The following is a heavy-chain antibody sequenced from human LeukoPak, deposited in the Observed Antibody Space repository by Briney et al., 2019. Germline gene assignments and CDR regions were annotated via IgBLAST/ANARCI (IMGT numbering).Heavy chain of an antibody. V-gene: IGHV4-38-2*02. CDR2: IYHSGST. J-gene: IGHJ4*02. D-gene: IGHD5-12*01. Sequence: SETLSLTCAVSGYSISSGYYWGWIRQPPGKGLEWIGIIYHSGSTYYNPSLKSRVTISLDTSKTQFSLKLSSVTAADTAVYYCARDRYVRFDYWGQGTLVTVSS. CDR3: ARDRYVRFDY. CDR1: GYSISSGYY.